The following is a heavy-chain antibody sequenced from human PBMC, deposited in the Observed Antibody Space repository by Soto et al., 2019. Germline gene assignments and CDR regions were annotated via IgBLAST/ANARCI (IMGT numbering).Heavy chain of an antibody. Sequence: GGSLRLSCAASGFMFGNYAMSWVRQAPGKALEWVSAIGGNGNSVYYGDSVKGRFTTSRDNSRNMVYLQMNSLRVEDTAVYYCAKRPGGPAPENDWGQGTLV. CDR2: IGGNGNSV. D-gene: IGHD1-1*01. CDR3: AKRPGGPAPEND. V-gene: IGHV3-23*01. CDR1: GFMFGNYA. J-gene: IGHJ4*02.